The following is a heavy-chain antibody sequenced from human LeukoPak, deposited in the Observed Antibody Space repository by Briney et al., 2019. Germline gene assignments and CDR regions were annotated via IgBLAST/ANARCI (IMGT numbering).Heavy chain of an antibody. D-gene: IGHD5-18*01. J-gene: IGHJ4*02. CDR2: INHSGTT. CDR3: ARKASHFSYGLRAIDY. Sequence: SETLSLTCAAYGGSFSDHYWNWIRQPPGKGLEWIGEINHSGTTNYNASLKSRVTISVDTSKNHFSLKLNSKTAADTAVYYCARKASHFSYGLRAIDYWGQGNLVTVSS. CDR1: GGSFSDHY. V-gene: IGHV4-34*01.